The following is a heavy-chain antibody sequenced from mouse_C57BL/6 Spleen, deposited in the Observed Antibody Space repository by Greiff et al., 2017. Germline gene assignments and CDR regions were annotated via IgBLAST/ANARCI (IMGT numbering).Heavy chain of an antibody. D-gene: IGHD1-3*01. J-gene: IGHJ2*01. V-gene: IGHV1-42*01. CDR1: GYSFTGYY. CDR3: ARGGSSVDY. CDR2: MNPSTGGT. Sequence: VQLQQSGPELVKPGASVKISCKASGYSFTGYYMNWVKHSPDKSLEWIGEMNPSTGGTTYNQKFKAKATLTVDKSSRKAYMQLKSLTSEDAAVYYCARGGSSVDYWGQGTTLTVSS.